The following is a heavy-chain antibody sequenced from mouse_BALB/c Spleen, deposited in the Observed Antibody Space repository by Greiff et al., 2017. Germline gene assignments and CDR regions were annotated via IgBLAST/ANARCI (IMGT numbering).Heavy chain of an antibody. J-gene: IGHJ1*01. D-gene: IGHD4-1*01. CDR1: GFSLTSYG. CDR3: ARDWDVGGYFDV. CDR2: IWAGGST. V-gene: IGHV2-9*02. Sequence: VQGVESGPGLVAPSQSLSITCTVSGFSLTSYGVHWVRQPPGKGLEWLGVIWAGGSTNYNSALMSRLSISKDNSKSQVFLKMNSLQTDDTAMYYCARDWDVGGYFDVWGAGTTVTVSS.